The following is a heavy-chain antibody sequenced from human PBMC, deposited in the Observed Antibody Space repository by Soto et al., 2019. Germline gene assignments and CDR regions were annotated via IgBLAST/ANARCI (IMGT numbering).Heavy chain of an antibody. Sequence: PSETLYVTSTDSGGSIISYNWSWIRQPAGKGLEWVGRIYTSGSTNYNPYLKSRVTMSVDTSKNQFSLKLSTVTAADTAVYYCARGDRRRDGYNYFDYWGQGTLVTVSS. CDR2: IYTSGST. V-gene: IGHV4-4*07. D-gene: IGHD5-12*01. CDR3: ARGDRRRDGYNYFDY. CDR1: GGSIISYN. J-gene: IGHJ4*02.